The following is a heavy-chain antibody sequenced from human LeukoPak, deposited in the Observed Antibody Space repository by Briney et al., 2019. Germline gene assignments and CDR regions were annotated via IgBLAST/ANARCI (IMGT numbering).Heavy chain of an antibody. J-gene: IGHJ4*02. D-gene: IGHD2-15*01. CDR1: GFTFNNYA. CDR2: ISGDGVSP. V-gene: IGHV3-23*01. CDR3: ARDQDSSLRN. Sequence: GGSLRLSCAASGFTFNNYALTWVRQTPGKGLECVSAISGDGVSPYYADSVKGRFTISRDNSKNTLYLQMNSLRAQDTAVYYCARDQDSSLRNWGQGTLVAVSS.